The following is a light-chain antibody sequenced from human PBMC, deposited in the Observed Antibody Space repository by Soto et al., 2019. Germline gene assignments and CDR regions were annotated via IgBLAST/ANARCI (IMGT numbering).Light chain of an antibody. CDR3: QQYGSSPPIT. CDR2: GAS. CDR1: QSVSGC. Sequence: EIVLTQSPATLSLSPGERATLSCRASQSVSGCLAWYQQKPGQAPRLLIYGASSRATGIPDRFSGSGSGTDFTLTISRLEPEDFAVYYCQQYGSSPPITFGQGTRLEIK. V-gene: IGKV3-20*01. J-gene: IGKJ5*01.